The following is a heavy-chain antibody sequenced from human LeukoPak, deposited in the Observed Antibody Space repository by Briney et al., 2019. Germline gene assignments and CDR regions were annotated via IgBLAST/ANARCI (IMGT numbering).Heavy chain of an antibody. Sequence: GGSLRLSCAASGFTFSSYAMHWVRQAPGKGLEYVSAISSNGGSTYYANSVKGRFTISRDNSKNTLYLQMGSLRAEDMAVYYCARDHKMATILDYWGQGTLVTVSS. V-gene: IGHV3-64*01. CDR2: ISSNGGST. D-gene: IGHD5-24*01. CDR3: ARDHKMATILDY. CDR1: GFTFSSYA. J-gene: IGHJ4*02.